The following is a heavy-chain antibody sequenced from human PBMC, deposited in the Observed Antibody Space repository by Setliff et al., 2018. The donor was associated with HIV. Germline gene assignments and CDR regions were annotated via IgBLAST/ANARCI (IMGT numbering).Heavy chain of an antibody. CDR1: GFTFGNFW. J-gene: IGHJ6*03. CDR2: ISPDGSRN. Sequence: GGSLRLSCTASGFTFGNFWMHWVRQAPGKGLEWVASISPDGSRNHCVGSVKGRFTASRDNAKSSLYLQMNSLRAEDTAVSYCSHIYRNRTGVPDSNYSFDYYMGAWGKGTTVTVSS. D-gene: IGHD4-4*01. CDR3: SHIYRNRTGVPDSNYSFDYYMGA. V-gene: IGHV3-7*03.